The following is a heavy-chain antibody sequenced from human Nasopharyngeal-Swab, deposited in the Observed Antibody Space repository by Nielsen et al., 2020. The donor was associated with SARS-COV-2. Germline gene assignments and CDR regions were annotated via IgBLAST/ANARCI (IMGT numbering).Heavy chain of an antibody. V-gene: IGHV3-30*18. D-gene: IGHD6-13*01. J-gene: IGHJ4*02. CDR3: AKDHDRSIAAAGDY. Sequence: GESLKISCAASGFTFSGYAMSWVRQAPGKGLEWVAVISYDGSNKYYADSVKGRFTISRDNSKNTLYLQMNSLRAEDTAVYYCAKDHDRSIAAAGDYWGQGTLVTVSS. CDR2: ISYDGSNK. CDR1: GFTFSGYA.